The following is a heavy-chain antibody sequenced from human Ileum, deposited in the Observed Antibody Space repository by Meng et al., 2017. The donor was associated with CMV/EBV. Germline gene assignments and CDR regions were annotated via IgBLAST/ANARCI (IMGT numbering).Heavy chain of an antibody. J-gene: IGHJ6*02. Sequence: SETLSLTCAVYGGSFSGYYWSWIRQPPGKGLEWIGEINHSGSTNYNPSLKSRVTRSVDTSKNQFSLKLSSVTAADTAVYYCARSDSNSRLAMYYYGMDVWGQGTTVTVSS. V-gene: IGHV4-34*01. CDR3: ARSDSNSRLAMYYYGMDV. D-gene: IGHD6-13*01. CDR1: GGSFSGYY. CDR2: INHSGST.